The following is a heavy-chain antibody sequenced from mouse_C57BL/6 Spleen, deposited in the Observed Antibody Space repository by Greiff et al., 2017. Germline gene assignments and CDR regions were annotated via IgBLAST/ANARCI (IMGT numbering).Heavy chain of an antibody. CDR2: LYPGDGDT. Sequence: QVQLQQSGAELVKPGASVKISCKASGYAFSSYWMNWVKQRPGKGLEWIGQLYPGDGDTNYNGKFKGKATLTADKSSSTAYMQLSSLTSEDSAVYFCARRGIYYDYDGFAYWGQGTLVTVSA. CDR3: ARRGIYYDYDGFAY. CDR1: GYAFSSYW. V-gene: IGHV1-80*01. D-gene: IGHD2-4*01. J-gene: IGHJ3*01.